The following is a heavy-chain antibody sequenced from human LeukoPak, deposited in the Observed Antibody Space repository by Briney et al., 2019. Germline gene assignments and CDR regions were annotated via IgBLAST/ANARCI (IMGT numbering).Heavy chain of an antibody. J-gene: IGHJ4*02. CDR3: AREGSGSYFYDGSAYYYPPDY. CDR1: GFAFSNYA. D-gene: IGHD3-22*01. Sequence: GRSLRLSCEASGFAFSNYAMHWVRQAPGKGLEWVALISYDGSDKYYANSVRGRFTISKDTSKNSLFLQMNSLRPEDTALYYCAREGSGSYFYDGSAYYYPPDYWGQETLVTVSS. CDR2: ISYDGSDK. V-gene: IGHV3-30*04.